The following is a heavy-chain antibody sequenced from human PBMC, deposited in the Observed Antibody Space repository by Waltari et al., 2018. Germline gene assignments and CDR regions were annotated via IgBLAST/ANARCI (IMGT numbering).Heavy chain of an antibody. CDR3: ARDLILGDTWYFDL. CDR2: IWHSGST. J-gene: IGHJ2*01. Sequence: QVQLQESGPGLVKPSETLSLTCAVSGYSISRGYYWGWIRQPPGKGLEWIGSIWHSGSTYYSPSLKSRVTLSVDTSRSQFSLKLTSLTAADTAVYFCARDLILGDTWYFDLWGRGTLVTVSS. V-gene: IGHV4-38-2*02. D-gene: IGHD3-16*01. CDR1: GYSISRGYY.